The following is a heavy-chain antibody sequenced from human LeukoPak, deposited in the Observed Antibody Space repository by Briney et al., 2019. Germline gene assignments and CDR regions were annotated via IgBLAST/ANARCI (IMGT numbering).Heavy chain of an antibody. J-gene: IGHJ6*04. CDR1: GFTFSSYA. CDR3: ARDNGDVVAPLMDV. D-gene: IGHD2-21*01. V-gene: IGHV3-23*01. Sequence: GGSLRLSCAASGFTFSSYAMSWVRQAPGKGLEWVSAISGSGGSTYYADSVKGRFTISRDNSKNTLYLQMNSLRAEDTAVYHCARDNGDVVAPLMDVWGKGTTVTISS. CDR2: ISGSGGST.